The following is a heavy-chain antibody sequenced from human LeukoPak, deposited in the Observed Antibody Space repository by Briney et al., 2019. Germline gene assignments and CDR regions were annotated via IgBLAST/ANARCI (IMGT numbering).Heavy chain of an antibody. Sequence: PGGSLRLSCAASGFTFSSYGMHWVRQAPGKGLEWVAFIRYDGSNKYYADSVKGRFTISRDNSKNTLYLQMNSLGAEDTAVYYCAKDIVVVPAALRGDYYYYYMDVWGKGTTVTVSS. CDR1: GFTFSSYG. D-gene: IGHD2-2*01. CDR2: IRYDGSNK. J-gene: IGHJ6*03. V-gene: IGHV3-30*02. CDR3: AKDIVVVPAALRGDYYYYYMDV.